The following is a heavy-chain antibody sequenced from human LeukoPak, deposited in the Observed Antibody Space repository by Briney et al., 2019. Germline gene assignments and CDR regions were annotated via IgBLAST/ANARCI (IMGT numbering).Heavy chain of an antibody. CDR1: GFTFSSYW. CDR3: ARESDYDYVWGSYRGDY. D-gene: IGHD3-16*02. V-gene: IGHV3-7*03. CDR2: IKQDGSEK. Sequence: GGSLRLSCAASGFTFSSYWMSWVRQAPGKGLEWVANIKQDGSEKYYVDSVMGRFTISRDNAKNSLYLQMNSLRAEDTAVYYCARESDYDYVWGSYRGDYWGQGTLVTVSS. J-gene: IGHJ4*02.